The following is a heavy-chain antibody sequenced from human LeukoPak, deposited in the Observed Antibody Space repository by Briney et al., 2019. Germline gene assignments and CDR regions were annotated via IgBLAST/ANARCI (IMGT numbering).Heavy chain of an antibody. J-gene: IGHJ4*02. CDR3: ARLEAVASDY. CDR1: GFTFNSYS. CDR2: ISSSSSYI. V-gene: IGHV3-21*01. Sequence: PGGSLRLSCAASGFTFNSYSMNWVRQAPGKGLEWVSSISSSSSYIYYADSVKGRFTISRDNAKNSLYLQMNSLRAEDTAVYYCARLEAVASDYWGQGTLDTVSS. D-gene: IGHD6-19*01.